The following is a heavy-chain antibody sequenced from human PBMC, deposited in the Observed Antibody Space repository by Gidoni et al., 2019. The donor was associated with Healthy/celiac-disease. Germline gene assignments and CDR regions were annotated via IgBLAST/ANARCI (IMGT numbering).Heavy chain of an antibody. D-gene: IGHD3-3*01. CDR3: ARSLGITIFGVVIDYYYGMDV. CDR2: ISSSSSYI. Sequence: EVQLVESGGGLVKPGGSLRLSCAASGFTFSSYSMNWVGQAQGKGLVWVSAISSSSSYIYYADSVKGRFTISRDNAKNSLYLQMNSLRAEDTAVYYCARSLGITIFGVVIDYYYGMDVWGQGTTVTVSS. J-gene: IGHJ6*02. V-gene: IGHV3-21*01. CDR1: GFTFSSYS.